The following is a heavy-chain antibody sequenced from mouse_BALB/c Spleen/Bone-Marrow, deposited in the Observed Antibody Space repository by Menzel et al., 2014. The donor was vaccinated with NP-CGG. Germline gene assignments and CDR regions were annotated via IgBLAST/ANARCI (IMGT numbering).Heavy chain of an antibody. CDR3: ARPLYYYGSSPFYAMDY. Sequence: EVHLVESGGGLVKPGGSLKLSCAASGFAFSSYDMSWARQTPEKRLEWVAYISSGGGSTYYPDTVKGRFTISRDNAKNTLYLQMSSLKSEDTAMYYCARPLYYYGSSPFYAMDYWGQGTSVTVSS. CDR2: ISSGGGST. J-gene: IGHJ4*01. CDR1: GFAFSSYD. V-gene: IGHV5-12-1*01. D-gene: IGHD1-1*01.